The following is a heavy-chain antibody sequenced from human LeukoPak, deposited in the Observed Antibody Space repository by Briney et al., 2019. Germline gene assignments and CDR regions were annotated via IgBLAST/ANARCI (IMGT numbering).Heavy chain of an antibody. CDR1: GFTFSSYA. CDR2: ISYDGSNK. CDR3: ARADGYSYGTGSQ. D-gene: IGHD5-18*01. J-gene: IGHJ4*02. V-gene: IGHV3-30*04. Sequence: PGRSLRLSCAASGFTFSSYAMHWVPQAQGKGLEWVAVISYDGSNKYYADSVKGRFTISRDNSKNTLYLQMNSLRAEDTAVYYCARADGYSYGTGSQWGQGTLVTVSS.